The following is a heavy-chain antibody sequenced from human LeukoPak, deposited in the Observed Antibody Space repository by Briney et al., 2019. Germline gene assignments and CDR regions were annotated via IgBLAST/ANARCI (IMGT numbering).Heavy chain of an antibody. J-gene: IGHJ4*02. CDR3: ARDSSRRPQNYDIATSFSTDY. Sequence: ASVKVSCKASGYTFIDYYIHWVRQAPGQGLEWMGWINPKIGGTNYAQRFQGRVSMTSDTSITTAYMELRRVTSDDTAVYYCARDSSRRPQNYDIATSFSTDYWGQGTLVTVSS. CDR1: GYTFIDYY. D-gene: IGHD3-9*01. CDR2: INPKIGGT. V-gene: IGHV1-2*02.